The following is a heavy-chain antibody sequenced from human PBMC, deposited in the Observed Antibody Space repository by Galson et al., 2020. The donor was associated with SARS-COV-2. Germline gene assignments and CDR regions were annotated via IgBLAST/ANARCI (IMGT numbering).Heavy chain of an antibody. CDR1: GGSFSGYY. CDR3: ARGIRIAAAGGRPRTLDY. J-gene: IGHJ4*02. Sequence: SQASVTLSLTCAVYGGSFSGYYWSWIRQPPGKGLEWIGEINHSGSTNYNPSLKGRVTISVDTSKNQFSLKLSSVTAADTAVYYCARGIRIAAAGGRPRTLDYWGQGTLVTVSS. V-gene: IGHV4-34*01. D-gene: IGHD6-13*01. CDR2: INHSGST.